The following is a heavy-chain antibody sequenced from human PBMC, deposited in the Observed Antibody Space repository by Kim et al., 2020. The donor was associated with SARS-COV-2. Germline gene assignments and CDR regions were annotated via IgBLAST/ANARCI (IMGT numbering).Heavy chain of an antibody. CDR2: IYYSGST. J-gene: IGHJ4*02. Sequence: SETLSLTCTLSGGSISSSSYYWGWIRQPPGKGLEWIGSIYYSGSTYYTLTLKSRVTISVDTSKNQFSLKLSSVTAADTAVYYCASNDRQKLVRGYYFDYWGQGTLVTVSS. D-gene: IGHD6-13*01. CDR1: GGSISSSSYY. V-gene: IGHV4-39*01. CDR3: ASNDRQKLVRGYYFDY.